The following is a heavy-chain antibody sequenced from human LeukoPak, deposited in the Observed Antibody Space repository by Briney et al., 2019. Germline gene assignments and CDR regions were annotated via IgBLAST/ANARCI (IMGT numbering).Heavy chain of an antibody. V-gene: IGHV3-23*01. D-gene: IGHD1-7*01. J-gene: IGHJ5*02. CDR3: VKGAIRTATTA. CDR2: ISGSGGTT. CDR1: GFTFSSYA. Sequence: GGSLRLSCAASGFTFSSYAMNWVRQAPGKGLEWVSGISGSGGTTNYADSVKGRFTISRDNSKVTLYLQMNSLRAEDTAVYYCVKGAIRTATTAWGQGTLVTVSS.